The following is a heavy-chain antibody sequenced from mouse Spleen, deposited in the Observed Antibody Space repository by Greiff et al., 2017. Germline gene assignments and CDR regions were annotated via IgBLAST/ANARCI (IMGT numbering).Heavy chain of an antibody. CDR3: AIAIHYYGYGY. CDR2: IHPSDSDT. D-gene: IGHD1-2*01. V-gene: IGHV1-74*01. Sequence: QVQLQQPGAELVKPGASVKVSCKASGYTFTSYWMHWVKQRPGQGLEWIGRIHPSDSDTNYNQKFKGKATLTVDKSSSTAYTQLSSLTSEDSAVYYCAIAIHYYGYGYWGQGTTLTVSS. J-gene: IGHJ2*01. CDR1: GYTFTSYW.